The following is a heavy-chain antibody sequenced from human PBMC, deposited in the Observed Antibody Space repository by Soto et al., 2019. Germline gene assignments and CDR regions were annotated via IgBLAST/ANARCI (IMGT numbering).Heavy chain of an antibody. CDR3: AKGRASDCPGCTQDY. V-gene: IGHV3-23*01. D-gene: IGHD2-21*02. CDR1: AFTFSSYA. CDR2: VSGSGDST. J-gene: IGHJ4*02. Sequence: EVQLLESGGGLAQPGGSLRLSCAASAFTFSSYAMSWVRQAPGKGLEWVSAVSGSGDSTYYADSVKGRFTISRDNSKNTLYLQMNSLGAEATAVYYGAKGRASDCPGCTQDYWGQGTLVTVSS.